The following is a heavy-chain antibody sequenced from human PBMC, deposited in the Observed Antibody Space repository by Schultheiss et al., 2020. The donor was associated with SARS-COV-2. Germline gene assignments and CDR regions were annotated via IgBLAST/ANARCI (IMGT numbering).Heavy chain of an antibody. Sequence: ETLSLTCTVSGGSISSSNWWSWVRQPPGKGLEWVSSISSSSSYIYYADSVKGRFTISRDNAKNSLYLQMNSLRAEDTAVYYCAREYCSSTSCWQYGGNSGNFDYWGQGTLVTVSS. CDR3: AREYCSSTSCWQYGGNSGNFDY. V-gene: IGHV3-21*01. CDR2: ISSSSSYI. J-gene: IGHJ4*02. CDR1: GGSISSSN. D-gene: IGHD2-2*01.